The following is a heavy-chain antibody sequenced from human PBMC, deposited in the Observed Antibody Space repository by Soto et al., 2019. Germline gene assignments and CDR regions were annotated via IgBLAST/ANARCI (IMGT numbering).Heavy chain of an antibody. Sequence: QVQLVQSGAEVKKPGASVKVSCEASGYTFTSYDINWVRQATGQGLEWMGWMNANSGNTGYAQKFQGRVTMTRNTSISTAYMELSSLRSEDTAVYYCARGVIVDIVATIKGSDYYYYMDVWGKGTTVTVSS. CDR1: GYTFTSYD. D-gene: IGHD5-12*01. CDR3: ARGVIVDIVATIKGSDYYYYMDV. V-gene: IGHV1-8*01. CDR2: MNANSGNT. J-gene: IGHJ6*03.